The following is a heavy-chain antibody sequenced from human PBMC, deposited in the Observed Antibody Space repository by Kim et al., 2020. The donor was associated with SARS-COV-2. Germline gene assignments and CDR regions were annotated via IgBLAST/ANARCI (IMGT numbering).Heavy chain of an antibody. CDR3: ATIAALG. CDR1: GFTFSNYW. D-gene: IGHD6-6*01. J-gene: IGHJ1*01. CDR2: IKSDGSST. Sequence: GGSLRLSCTASGFTFSNYWMHWVRQAPGKGLVWVSHIKSDGSSTSYADSVKGRFTISRDNAKNTLYLQMNSLRAVDTAVYYCATIAALGWGQGTLVTVSS. V-gene: IGHV3-74*01.